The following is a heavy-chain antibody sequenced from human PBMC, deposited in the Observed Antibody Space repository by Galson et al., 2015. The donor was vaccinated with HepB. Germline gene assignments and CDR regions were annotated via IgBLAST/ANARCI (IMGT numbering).Heavy chain of an antibody. CDR2: VWYDGTKQ. CDR1: GFVFSRHG. J-gene: IGHJ5*02. CDR3: QVVTLS. V-gene: IGHV3-33*01. D-gene: IGHD3-22*01. Sequence: SLRLSCAASGFVFSRHGMHWARQAPGKGLEWVAVVWYDGTKQYYSESVEGRFTISRDNSKNMVYLQMNSLRAEDTAVYYCQVVTLSWGQGTLVTVSS.